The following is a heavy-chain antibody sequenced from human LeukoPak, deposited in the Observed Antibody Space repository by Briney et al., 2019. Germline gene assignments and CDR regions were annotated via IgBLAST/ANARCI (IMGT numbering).Heavy chain of an antibody. J-gene: IGHJ5*02. V-gene: IGHV4-39*01. CDR1: DDSISSSNYY. CDR3: ARRRWATASGWFDP. Sequence: SETLSLTCSVSDDSISSSNYYWGWIRQPPGKGLEWIGTIYYRGDTYYNPSLKSRVTISVDTSKNQFSLNLNSVTAADTAVYYCARRRWATASGWFDPWGQGALVTVSP. CDR2: IYYRGDT. D-gene: IGHD5-12*01.